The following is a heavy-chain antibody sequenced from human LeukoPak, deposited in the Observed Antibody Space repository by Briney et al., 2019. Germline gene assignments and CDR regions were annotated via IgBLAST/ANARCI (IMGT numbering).Heavy chain of an antibody. Sequence: PGGSLRLSCAASGFTFSSYAMSCVRQAPGKGLEWVSAISGSGGSTYYADSVKGRFTISRDNSKNTLYLQMNSLRAEDTAVYYCAKCFWSGYYTGYYFDYWGQGTLVTVSS. CDR3: AKCFWSGYYTGYYFDY. V-gene: IGHV3-23*01. CDR1: GFTFSSYA. CDR2: ISGSGGST. D-gene: IGHD3-3*01. J-gene: IGHJ4*02.